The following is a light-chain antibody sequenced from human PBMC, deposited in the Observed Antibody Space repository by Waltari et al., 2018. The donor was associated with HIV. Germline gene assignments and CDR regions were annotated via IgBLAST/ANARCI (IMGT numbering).Light chain of an antibody. J-gene: IGKJ1*01. V-gene: IGKV1-33*01. CDR2: DAF. CDR3: QQYDNIPRT. CDR1: QDITYY. Sequence: DIQMTQSPSSLSAHVGDRVTLTCQASQDITYYLNWYQQKPGKAPKLLIYDAFNLETGVPSRFSASGSGTDFTFTISSRQPEDIGTYYCQQYDNIPRTFGQGTKVEV.